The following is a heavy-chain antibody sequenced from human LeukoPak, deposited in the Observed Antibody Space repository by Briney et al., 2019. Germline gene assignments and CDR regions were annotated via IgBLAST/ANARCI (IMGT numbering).Heavy chain of an antibody. CDR3: ARVPAPTSFYYYGMDV. Sequence: ASETLSLTCTVSGGSISSYYWSWIRQPPGKGLEWIGYIYYSGSTNYNPSLKSRVTISVDTSKNQFSLKLSSVTAADTAVYYCARVPAPTSFYYYGMDVWGQGTTVTVSS. CDR2: IYYSGST. V-gene: IGHV4-59*01. J-gene: IGHJ6*02. CDR1: GGSISSYY.